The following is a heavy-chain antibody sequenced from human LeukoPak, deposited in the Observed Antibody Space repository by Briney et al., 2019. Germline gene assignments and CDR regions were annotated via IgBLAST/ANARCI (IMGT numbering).Heavy chain of an antibody. J-gene: IGHJ4*02. CDR2: MTPNSGNT. CDR3: ARFRYDYGDGPDY. V-gene: IGHV1-8*01. CDR1: GYTFTSYD. Sequence: ASVKVSCKASGYTFTSYDINWVRQAAAQGLEWMGFMTPNSGNTGYAQKLQGRVTMTRNNSISTAYMELSSLRSEDTAVYYCARFRYDYGDGPDYWGQGTLVTVSS. D-gene: IGHD4/OR15-4a*01.